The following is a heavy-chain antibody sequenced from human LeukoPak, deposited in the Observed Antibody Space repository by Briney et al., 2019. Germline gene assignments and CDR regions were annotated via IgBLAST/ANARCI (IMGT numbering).Heavy chain of an antibody. Sequence: GGSLRLSCAASGFTFSSYAMSWVRQAPGKGLEWVLTISGSGGSTYYADSVKGRFTISRDNSKNTLYLQMNRPRAEGTGVYYCAREHGYYRFTDYWGQGTLVTVSS. V-gene: IGHV3-23*01. CDR1: GFTFSSYA. CDR2: ISGSGGST. CDR3: AREHGYYRFTDY. J-gene: IGHJ4*02. D-gene: IGHD3-22*01.